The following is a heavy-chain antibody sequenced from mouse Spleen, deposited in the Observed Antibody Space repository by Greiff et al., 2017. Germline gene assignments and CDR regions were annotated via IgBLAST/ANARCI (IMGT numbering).Heavy chain of an antibody. Sequence: EVHLVESGGGLVKPGGSLKLSCAASGFTFSDYGMHWVRQAPEKGLEWVAYISSGSSTIYYADTVKGRFTISRDNATNTLFLQMTSLTSEDTAMYYCARDYRYNSFDDWGQGTTLTVSS. D-gene: IGHD2-14*01. CDR2: ISSGSSTI. J-gene: IGHJ2*01. CDR1: GFTFSDYG. CDR3: ARDYRYNSFDD. V-gene: IGHV5-17*01.